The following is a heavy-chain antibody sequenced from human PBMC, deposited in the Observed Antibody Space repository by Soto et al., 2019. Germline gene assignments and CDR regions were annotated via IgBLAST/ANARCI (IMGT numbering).Heavy chain of an antibody. V-gene: IGHV3-30-3*01. D-gene: IGHD6-19*01. Sequence: GGSLRLSCAASGFTFSSYAMHWVRQAPGKGLEWVAVISYDGSNKYYADSVKGRFTISRDNSKNTLYLQMNSLRAEDTAVYYCARVLGSSGWPVFDYWGQGTLVTVSS. CDR3: ARVLGSSGWPVFDY. CDR1: GFTFSSYA. CDR2: ISYDGSNK. J-gene: IGHJ4*02.